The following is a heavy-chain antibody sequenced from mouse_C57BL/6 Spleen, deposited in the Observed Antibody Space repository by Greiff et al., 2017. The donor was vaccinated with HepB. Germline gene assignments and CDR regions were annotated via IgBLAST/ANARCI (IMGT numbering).Heavy chain of an antibody. J-gene: IGHJ2*01. CDR2: IYPGSGST. D-gene: IGHD1-1*01. CDR3: SRGDYGSSFLDY. V-gene: IGHV1-55*01. Sequence: VQLQQPGAELVKPGASVKMSCKASGYTFTSYWITWVKQRPGQGLEWIGDIYPGSGSTNYNEKFKSKATLTVDTSSSTAYMQLSSLTSEDSAVYDCSRGDYGSSFLDYWGQGTTLTVSS. CDR1: GYTFTSYW.